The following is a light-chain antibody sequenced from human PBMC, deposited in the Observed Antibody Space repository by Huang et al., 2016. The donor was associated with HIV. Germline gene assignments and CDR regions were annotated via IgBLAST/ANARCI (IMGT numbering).Light chain of an antibody. J-gene: IGKJ2*01. Sequence: MMSQSQATLAASPGDRVTLSCGASQSVNTNLALYQQKPGQPPRLLIYAAATRANGVPARFAGRGAGTEFTLTIDSLQSDDFAVYYCQQYNKWPPEYTFGQGTRLEIK. CDR1: QSVNTN. V-gene: IGKV3-15*01. CDR2: AAA. CDR3: QQYNKWPPEYT.